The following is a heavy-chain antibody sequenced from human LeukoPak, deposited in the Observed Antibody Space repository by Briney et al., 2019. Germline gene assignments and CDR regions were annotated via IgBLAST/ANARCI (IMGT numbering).Heavy chain of an antibody. CDR3: ARGALKLLWFREPSFCYFDY. Sequence: ASVKVSCKASGYTFTSYGISWVRQAPGQGLEWMGWISAYNGNTNYAQKLQGRVTMTTDTSTSTAYMELRSLRSDDTAVYYCARGALKLLWFREPSFCYFDYWGQGTLVTVSS. V-gene: IGHV1-18*04. D-gene: IGHD3-10*01. J-gene: IGHJ4*02. CDR1: GYTFTSYG. CDR2: ISAYNGNT.